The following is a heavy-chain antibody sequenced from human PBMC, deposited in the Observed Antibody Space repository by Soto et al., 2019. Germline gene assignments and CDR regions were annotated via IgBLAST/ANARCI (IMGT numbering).Heavy chain of an antibody. CDR2: INHSGST. V-gene: IGHV4-34*01. CDR3: ARARDCSGGSCYSYYYYGIDV. J-gene: IGHJ6*02. CDR1: GGSFSGYY. Sequence: SETLSLTCAVYGGSFSGYYWSWIRQPPGKGLEWIGEINHSGSTNYNPSLKSRVTISVDTSKNQFSLKLSSVTAADTAVYYCARARDCSGGSCYSYYYYGIDVWGQGTTVTVSS. D-gene: IGHD2-15*01.